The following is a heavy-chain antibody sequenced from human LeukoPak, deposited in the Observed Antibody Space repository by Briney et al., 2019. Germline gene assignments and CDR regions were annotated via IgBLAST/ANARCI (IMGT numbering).Heavy chain of an antibody. Sequence: GGSLRLSCAASGFTFSSYAMHWVRQAPGKGLEWVSAISGSGGSTYYADSVKGRFTISRDNSKNTLYLQMNSLRAEDTAVYYCAKGYCSGGGCYRFFVYWGQGTLVTVSS. CDR2: ISGSGGST. CDR1: GFTFSSYA. D-gene: IGHD2-15*01. J-gene: IGHJ4*02. CDR3: AKGYCSGGGCYRFFVY. V-gene: IGHV3-23*01.